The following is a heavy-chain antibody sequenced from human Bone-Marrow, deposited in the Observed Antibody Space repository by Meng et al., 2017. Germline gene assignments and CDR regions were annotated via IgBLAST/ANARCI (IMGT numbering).Heavy chain of an antibody. D-gene: IGHD3-3*01. CDR3: ARTRDFWSGYYIIDY. V-gene: IGHV1-58*01. CDR1: GFTFTSSA. J-gene: IGHJ4*02. Sequence: SVKVSCKASGFTFTSSAVQWVRQARGQRLEWIGWIVVGSGNTNYAQKFQERVTITRDMSTSTAYMELSSLRSEDTAMYYCARTRDFWSGYYIIDYWGQGTLVTVSS. CDR2: IVVGSGNT.